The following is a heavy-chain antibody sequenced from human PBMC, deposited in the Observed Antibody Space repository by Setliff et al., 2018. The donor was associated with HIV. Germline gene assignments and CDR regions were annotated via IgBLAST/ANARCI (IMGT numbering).Heavy chain of an antibody. V-gene: IGHV4-31*03. J-gene: IGHJ3*02. Sequence: SETLSLTCTVSGGSISSGGYYWSWVRQHPGRGLEWIGYIYYSGNTYYNPSLKSRLTISVDTSKNHFSLKLSSVTAADTAVYYCARAFCSSASCYGGGDAFDIWGQGTMVTVSS. D-gene: IGHD2-2*01. CDR1: GGSISSGGYY. CDR3: ARAFCSSASCYGGGDAFDI. CDR2: IYYSGNT.